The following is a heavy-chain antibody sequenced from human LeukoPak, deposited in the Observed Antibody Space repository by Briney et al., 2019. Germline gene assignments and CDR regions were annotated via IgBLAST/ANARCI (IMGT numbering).Heavy chain of an antibody. CDR2: IWYDGSDK. CDR1: GFAFSSYG. Sequence: GRSLRLSCAVSGFAFSSYGMHWVRQAPGKGLGWVAIIWYDGSDKYYGDSVKGRFTISRDNSRNTLYLQMNSLRAEDTAVYYCTILAVASDFDYWGQGTLVTVSS. D-gene: IGHD6-19*01. CDR3: TILAVASDFDY. V-gene: IGHV3-33*01. J-gene: IGHJ4*02.